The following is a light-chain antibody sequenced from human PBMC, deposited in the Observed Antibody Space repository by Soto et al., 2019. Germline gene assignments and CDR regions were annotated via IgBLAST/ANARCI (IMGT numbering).Light chain of an antibody. CDR2: GAS. J-gene: IGKJ1*01. CDR3: QQYDNWPPP. V-gene: IGKV3-15*01. CDR1: QSVSGN. Sequence: EIVVTQSPATLSVSPWERTTLSCRAAQSVSGNLAWYQQKPGQAPRLLIYGASTRATGIPARFSGSGSGTEFTLTISSLQSEDFAVYYCQQYDNWPPPFGQGTKVEIK.